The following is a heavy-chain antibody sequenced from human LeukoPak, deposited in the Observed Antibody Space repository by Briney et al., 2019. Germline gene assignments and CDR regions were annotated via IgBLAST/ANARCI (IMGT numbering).Heavy chain of an antibody. CDR2: VVPMLDIS. D-gene: IGHD6-19*01. J-gene: IGHJ5*02. CDR3: IRQLGVGVAGSGRDSDVDL. Sequence: ASVKVSCKASGGTFSNCAFSWVRQAPGQGLEWLVRVVPMLDISQYAQKFQDRVTITADKSTSTAYMELRRLRSDDTAIYYCIRQLGVGVAGSGRDSDVDLWARGTPVTVSS. V-gene: IGHV1-69*04. CDR1: GGTFSNCA.